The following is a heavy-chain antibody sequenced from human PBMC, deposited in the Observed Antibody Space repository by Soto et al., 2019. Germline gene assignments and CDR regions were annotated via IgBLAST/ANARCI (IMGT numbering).Heavy chain of an antibody. CDR1: GYRFTSYL. CDR3: ATARNAYPSEFDY. Sequence: GESLKISCKGSGYRFTSYLLACVRQSAWEGLEWMGIIYPADSDSRYSPSFQGQVTISADQTISTAYLQWSGLKASDTAMYYCATARNAYPSEFDYRGQVTVVTISS. CDR2: IYPADSDS. D-gene: IGHD3-16*01. V-gene: IGHV5-51*01. J-gene: IGHJ4*02.